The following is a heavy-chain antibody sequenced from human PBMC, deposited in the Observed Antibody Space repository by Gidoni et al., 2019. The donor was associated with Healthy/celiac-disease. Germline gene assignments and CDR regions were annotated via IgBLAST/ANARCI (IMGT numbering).Heavy chain of an antibody. V-gene: IGHV1-69*01. CDR3: ARGGYCCGDCYKGYYFDY. D-gene: IGHD2-21*02. Sequence: QVQLVQSGAEVKKPGTSVQVTCTASGGNFSSYAISWVRQAPGQGLEWMGGIIPIFGTANYAQKSQGRVTITAAESPRTAYMELSSLRSEDTAVYYCARGGYCCGDCYKGYYFDYCGQVTLVTVSS. CDR1: GGNFSSYA. J-gene: IGHJ4*02. CDR2: IIPIFGTA.